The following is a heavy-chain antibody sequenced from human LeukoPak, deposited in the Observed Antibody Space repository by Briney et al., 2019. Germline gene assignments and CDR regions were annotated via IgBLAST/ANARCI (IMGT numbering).Heavy chain of an antibody. Sequence: GGSLRHSCAASGFTFSSYAMSWVRQAPGKGLEWVSAISGSGGSTYYADSVKGRFTISRDNSKNTLYLQMNSLRAEDTAVYYCAKDLVVTGRFDYWGQGTLVTVSS. CDR2: ISGSGGST. V-gene: IGHV3-23*01. CDR1: GFTFSSYA. D-gene: IGHD2-21*02. J-gene: IGHJ4*02. CDR3: AKDLVVTGRFDY.